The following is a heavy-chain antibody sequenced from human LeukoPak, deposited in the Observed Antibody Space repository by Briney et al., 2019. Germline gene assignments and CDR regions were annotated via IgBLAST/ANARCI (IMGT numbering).Heavy chain of an antibody. CDR3: ARDLGLFKVVTYYFDY. V-gene: IGHV3-48*02. Sequence: PGGSLRLSCAASGFTFSSYAMSWVRQAPGKGLEWVSYISSSSSTIYYADSVKGRFTISRDNAKNSLYLQMNNLRDEDTAVYYCARDLGLFKVVTYYFDYWGQGTLVTVSS. CDR2: ISSSSSTI. J-gene: IGHJ4*02. CDR1: GFTFSSYA. D-gene: IGHD2-21*02.